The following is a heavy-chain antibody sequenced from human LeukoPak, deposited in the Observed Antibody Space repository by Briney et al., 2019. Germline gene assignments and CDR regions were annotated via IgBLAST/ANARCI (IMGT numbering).Heavy chain of an antibody. CDR2: ISSSGST. CDR3: ARGPYSYDSSGAFDI. J-gene: IGHJ3*02. V-gene: IGHV4-61*02. Sequence: SETLSLTCTVSGGSISSSNYYWSWIRQPAGKGLEWIGRISSSGSTNYNPSLKSRVTISVDTSKNQFSLKLSSVTAADTAVYFCARGPYSYDSSGAFDIWGQGTMVTVSS. D-gene: IGHD3-22*01. CDR1: GGSISSSNYY.